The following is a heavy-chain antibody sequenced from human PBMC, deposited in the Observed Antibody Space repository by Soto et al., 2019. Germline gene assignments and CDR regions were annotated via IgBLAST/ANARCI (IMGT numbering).Heavy chain of an antibody. CDR3: ARDQIAAAGTVYYFDY. Sequence: TGGSLRLFCAASGFTFSSYGMHWVRQAPGKGLEWVAVIWYDGSNKYYADSVKGRFTISRDNSKNTLYLQMNSLRAEDTAVYYCARDQIAAAGTVYYFDYWGQGTLVTVSS. J-gene: IGHJ4*02. CDR2: IWYDGSNK. D-gene: IGHD6-13*01. V-gene: IGHV3-33*01. CDR1: GFTFSSYG.